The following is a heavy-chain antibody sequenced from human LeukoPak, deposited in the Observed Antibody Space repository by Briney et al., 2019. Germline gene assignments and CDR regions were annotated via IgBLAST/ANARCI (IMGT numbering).Heavy chain of an antibody. J-gene: IGHJ4*02. Sequence: ASVKVSCKASGYTFIDYGISWVRQAPGQGLEWMGWVSAYNGETKYAHSLQARVTLTTDTFTQTAYMELRNLRSDGTAFYFCAKGDYFDSWGQGTLVTVSS. CDR3: AKGDYFDS. V-gene: IGHV1-18*01. CDR2: VSAYNGET. CDR1: GYTFIDYG.